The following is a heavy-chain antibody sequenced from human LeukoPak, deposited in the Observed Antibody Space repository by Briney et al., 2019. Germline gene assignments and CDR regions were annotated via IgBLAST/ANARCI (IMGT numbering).Heavy chain of an antibody. J-gene: IGHJ4*02. D-gene: IGHD4-17*01. CDR1: GFTFSSYA. CDR2: ISGSGGST. CDR3: AKVFYGDYGIRYYFDY. Sequence: GGSLRLSCAASGFTFSSYAMSWVRQAPGKGLEWVSVISGSGGSTYYADSVKGRFTISRDNSKNTLYLQMNSLRAEDTAVYYCAKVFYGDYGIRYYFDYWGLGTLVTVSS. V-gene: IGHV3-23*01.